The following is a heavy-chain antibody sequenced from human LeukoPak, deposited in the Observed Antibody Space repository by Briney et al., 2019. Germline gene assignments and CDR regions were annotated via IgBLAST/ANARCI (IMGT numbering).Heavy chain of an antibody. J-gene: IGHJ4*02. CDR3: AKSGSGGFSSGWMDY. CDR1: GFTFSRNG. CDR2: ISYDGSNK. Sequence: GGSLRLSCAASGFTFSRNGMHWVRQAPGKGLEWVAVISYDGSNKYYGDSVKGRFTISRDNSKNTLYLQMNSLRPGDTAVYYCAKSGSGGFSSGWMDYWGQGTLVTVSS. V-gene: IGHV3-30*18. D-gene: IGHD6-19*01.